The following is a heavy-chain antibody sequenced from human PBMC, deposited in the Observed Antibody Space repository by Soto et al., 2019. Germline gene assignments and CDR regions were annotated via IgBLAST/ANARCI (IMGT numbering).Heavy chain of an antibody. CDR3: ARELNTDPSAYYSFAY. Sequence: ASVKVSSKTSGYTFTAYGLAWLRQAPGQRPEWMGWVSTNNADTNYAQKFQGRVTMTTETSTRTTYMELRSLRSDDTAVYYCARELNTDPSAYYSFAYWGQGTLVTVS. CDR2: VSTNNADT. D-gene: IGHD3-22*01. V-gene: IGHV1-18*01. CDR1: GYTFTAYG. J-gene: IGHJ4*02.